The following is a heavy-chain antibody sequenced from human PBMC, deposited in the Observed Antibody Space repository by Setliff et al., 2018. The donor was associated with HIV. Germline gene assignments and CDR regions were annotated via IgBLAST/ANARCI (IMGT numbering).Heavy chain of an antibody. V-gene: IGHV4-34*01. J-gene: IGHJ4*02. CDR2: INQGGTT. Sequence: SETLSLTCTVSGASISSFSWSWLRQPPGRGLEWIGEINQGGTTNYNPSLKSQATISVDRSKNQFSLKLSSVTAADSAVYYCAVGSQPRLAYWGQGTLVTVSS. D-gene: IGHD5-18*01. CDR1: GASISSFS. CDR3: AVGSQPRLAY.